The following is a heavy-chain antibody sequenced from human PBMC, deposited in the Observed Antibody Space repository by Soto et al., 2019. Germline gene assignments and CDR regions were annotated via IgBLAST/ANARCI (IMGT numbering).Heavy chain of an antibody. CDR1: GFSLSDYY. J-gene: IGHJ4*02. CDR3: ARVRGDSSGSYYFEY. Sequence: GGSLRLSSVASGFSLSDYYVSWIRQAPGEGLEWVSYISSSGTTTHYADSVKGRFTISKDNAKNSLYLQMNSLRAEDTAVYYCARVRGDSSGSYYFEYWGQGTLVTVSS. CDR2: ISSSGTTT. V-gene: IGHV3-11*01. D-gene: IGHD3-22*01.